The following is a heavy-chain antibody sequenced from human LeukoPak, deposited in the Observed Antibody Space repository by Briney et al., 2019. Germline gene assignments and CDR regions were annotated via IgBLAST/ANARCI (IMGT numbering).Heavy chain of an antibody. CDR1: GASISSGTYY. Sequence: PSETLSLTCTVSGASISSGTYYWSWIRQPAGKGLEWSGRMYTTGNTNYNPSLKSRVTMSIDTSKNQFSLKLSSVTAADTAVYYCARTYNYDSSGYYPPYFDYWGQGTLVTVSS. J-gene: IGHJ4*02. D-gene: IGHD3-22*01. CDR3: ARTYNYDSSGYYPPYFDY. CDR2: MYTTGNT. V-gene: IGHV4-61*02.